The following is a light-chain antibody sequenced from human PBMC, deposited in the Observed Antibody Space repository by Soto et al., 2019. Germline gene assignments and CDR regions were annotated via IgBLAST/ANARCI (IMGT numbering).Light chain of an antibody. CDR2: EVN. CDR3: SSYTTSSTYV. Sequence: QSALAQPASVSGSPGQSITISCTGSSSDVGGYNYVSWFQQHPGKAPKLMIYEVNNRXXXXXXXXSGXKSGNTASLTISGLQAEDEADYYCSSYTTSSTYVFGTGTKVTVL. CDR1: SSDVGGYNY. V-gene: IGLV2-14*01. J-gene: IGLJ1*01.